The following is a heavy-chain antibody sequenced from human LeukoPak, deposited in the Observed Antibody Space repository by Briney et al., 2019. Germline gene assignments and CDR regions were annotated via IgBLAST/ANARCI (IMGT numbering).Heavy chain of an antibody. V-gene: IGHV3-30*04. D-gene: IGHD4-17*01. Sequence: PGGSLRLSCAASGFTFSSYAMHWVRQAPGKGLEWVAVISYDGSNKYYADSVKGRFTNSRDNSKNTLYLQMNSLRAEDTAVYYCAREDYGDYAPLFYYYGMDVWGQGTTVTVSS. CDR2: ISYDGSNK. J-gene: IGHJ6*02. CDR3: AREDYGDYAPLFYYYGMDV. CDR1: GFTFSSYA.